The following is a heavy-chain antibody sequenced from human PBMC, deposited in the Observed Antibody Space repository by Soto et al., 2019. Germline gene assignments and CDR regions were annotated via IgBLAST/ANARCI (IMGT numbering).Heavy chain of an antibody. V-gene: IGHV4-4*02. D-gene: IGHD3-22*01. CDR2: IYHSGST. Sequence: SETLSLICAVSGGSISSSNWSSWVRQPPGKGLEWIGEIYHSGSTNYNPSLKSRVTISVDKSKNQFSLKLSSVTAADTAVYYCARDPYYDSGYNWFDPWGQGTLVTVSS. CDR3: ARDPYYDSGYNWFDP. J-gene: IGHJ5*02. CDR1: GGSISSSNW.